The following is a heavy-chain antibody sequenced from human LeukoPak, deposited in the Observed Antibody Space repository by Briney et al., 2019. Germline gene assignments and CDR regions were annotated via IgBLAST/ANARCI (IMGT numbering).Heavy chain of an antibody. CDR2: IYYSGST. J-gene: IGHJ4*02. Sequence: SETLSLTCIVSGGSISPYYWSWIRQPPGKGLEWIGYIYYSGSTNYNPSLKSRVTISVDTSKNQFSLKPSSVTAADTAVYYCARHGPLREWLVTRSRYFDYWGQGTLVTVSS. CDR1: GGSISPYY. V-gene: IGHV4-59*08. CDR3: ARHGPLREWLVTRSRYFDY. D-gene: IGHD6-19*01.